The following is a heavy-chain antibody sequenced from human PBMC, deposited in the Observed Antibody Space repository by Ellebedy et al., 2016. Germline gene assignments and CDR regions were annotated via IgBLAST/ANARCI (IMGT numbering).Heavy chain of an antibody. Sequence: GGSLRLXCAASGFIFSSATMHWVRQSPGKGLEWVAGISFDGRAEHYADSVKGRFPISRDNSKNTLYLQLNSLGGDDTAIYYCVRGPYSSGHCDAFDVWGRGTVVNVSS. CDR3: VRGPYSSGHCDAFDV. J-gene: IGHJ3*01. CDR2: ISFDGRAE. V-gene: IGHV3-30*04. D-gene: IGHD6-19*01. CDR1: GFIFSSAT.